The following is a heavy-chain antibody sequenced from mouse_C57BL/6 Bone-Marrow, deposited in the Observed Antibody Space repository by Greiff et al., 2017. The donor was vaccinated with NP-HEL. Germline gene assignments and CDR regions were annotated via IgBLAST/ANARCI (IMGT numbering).Heavy chain of an antibody. D-gene: IGHD1-1*01. J-gene: IGHJ3*01. CDR3: ARQRKLRSSFAY. CDR2: IHPNSGST. V-gene: IGHV1-64*01. CDR1: GYTFTSYW. Sequence: QVHVKQSGAELVKPGASVKLSCKASGYTFTSYWMHWVKQRPGQGLEWIGMIHPNSGSTNYNEKFKSKATLTVDKSSSTAYMQLSSLTSEDSAVYYCARQRKLRSSFAYWGQGTLVTVSA.